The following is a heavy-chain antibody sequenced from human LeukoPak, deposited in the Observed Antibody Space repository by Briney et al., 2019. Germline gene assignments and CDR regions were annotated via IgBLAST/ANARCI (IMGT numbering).Heavy chain of an antibody. J-gene: IGHJ4*02. D-gene: IGHD4-11*01. Sequence: SETLSLTCTVSGGSISSGGYYWSWIRQPPGKGLEWIGYIYHSGSTYYNPSLKSRVTISVDRSKNQFSLKLSSVTAADTAVYYSARAGSNYRFDYWGQGTLVTVSS. CDR3: ARAGSNYRFDY. CDR2: IYHSGST. CDR1: GGSISSGGYY. V-gene: IGHV4-30-2*01.